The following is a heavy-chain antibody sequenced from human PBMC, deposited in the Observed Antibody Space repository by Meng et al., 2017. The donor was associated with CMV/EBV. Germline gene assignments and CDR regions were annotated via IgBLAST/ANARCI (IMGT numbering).Heavy chain of an antibody. V-gene: IGHV4-59*01. CDR3: ASAPVLGGFRWYFDL. J-gene: IGHJ2*01. D-gene: IGHD3-16*01. CDR1: GGSISSYY. CDR2: IYYSGST. Sequence: GSLRPSCTVSGGSISSYYWSWIRQPPGKGLEWIGYIYYSGSTNYNPSLKSRVTISVDTSKNQLSLKLSSVSAADTAVYYCASAPVLGGFRWYFDLWGRGTLVTVSS.